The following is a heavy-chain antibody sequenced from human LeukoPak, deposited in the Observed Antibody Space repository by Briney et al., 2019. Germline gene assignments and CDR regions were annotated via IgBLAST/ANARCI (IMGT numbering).Heavy chain of an antibody. Sequence: SETLSLTCAVYGGSFSGYYWSWIRQPPGEGLEWIGEINHSGSTNYNPSLKSRVTISIDTSKNQFPLKLTSVTAADTAVYYCARTNAFDIWGQGTVVTVSS. J-gene: IGHJ3*02. CDR3: ARTNAFDI. V-gene: IGHV4-34*01. CDR2: INHSGST. CDR1: GGSFSGYY.